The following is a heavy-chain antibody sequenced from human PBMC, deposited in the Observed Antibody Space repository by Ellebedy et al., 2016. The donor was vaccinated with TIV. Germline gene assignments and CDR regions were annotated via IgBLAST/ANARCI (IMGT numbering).Heavy chain of an antibody. Sequence: GGSLRLSCAASGFTFSDHAMSGFRQPPGKGLGWVSGITAVGASTHYVYSVKGRFTISRDNAKKTLSLQMNSLRAEDTAVYYCVKLDSSGFYYGRLDYWGQGTLVTVSA. D-gene: IGHD3-22*01. CDR2: ITAVGAST. CDR3: VKLDSSGFYYGRLDY. V-gene: IGHV3-23*01. J-gene: IGHJ4*02. CDR1: GFTFSDHA.